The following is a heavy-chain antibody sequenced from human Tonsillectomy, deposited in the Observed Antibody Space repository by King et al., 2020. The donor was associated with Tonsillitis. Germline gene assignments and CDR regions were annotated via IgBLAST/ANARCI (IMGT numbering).Heavy chain of an antibody. D-gene: IGHD3-22*01. CDR1: GYSFTSYW. V-gene: IGHV5-51*01. Sequence: QLVQSGAEVKKPGESLKISCKGSGYSFTSYWIGWVRQMPGKGLEWMGIIYPGDSDTRYSPSFQGQVTISADKSISTAYLQWSSLKASDTAMYYCAGGYYDSSGYYSGHDAFDIWGQGTMVTVSS. CDR3: AGGYYDSSGYYSGHDAFDI. J-gene: IGHJ3*02. CDR2: IYPGDSDT.